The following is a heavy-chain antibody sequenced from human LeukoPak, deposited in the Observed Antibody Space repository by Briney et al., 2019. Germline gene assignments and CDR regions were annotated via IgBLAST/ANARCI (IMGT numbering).Heavy chain of an antibody. J-gene: IGHJ4*02. D-gene: IGHD3-22*01. V-gene: IGHV4-4*07. Sequence: PSETLSLTCTVSGGSISSYYWSWIRQPAGKGLEWIGRIYTSGSTNYNPSLKSRVTMSVDTSKNQFSLKLSSVTAADTAVYYCARVTYYYDSSGFDYWGQGTLVTVSS. CDR2: IYTSGST. CDR1: GGSISSYY. CDR3: ARVTYYYDSSGFDY.